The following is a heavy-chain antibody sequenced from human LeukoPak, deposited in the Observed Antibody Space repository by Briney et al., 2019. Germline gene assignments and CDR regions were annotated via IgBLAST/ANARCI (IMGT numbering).Heavy chain of an antibody. CDR3: ARPDSSGSYSHYYYYYGMDV. CDR1: GYTFTGYY. V-gene: IGHV1-2*02. J-gene: IGHJ6*02. CDR2: VNPNSGGT. Sequence: ASVKVSCKAPGYTFTGYYMHWVRQAPGQGLEWMGWVNPNSGGTNYAQKFQGRVTMTRDTSISTAYMELSRLRSDDTAVYYCARPDSSGSYSHYYYYYGMDVWGQGTTVTVSS. D-gene: IGHD1-26*01.